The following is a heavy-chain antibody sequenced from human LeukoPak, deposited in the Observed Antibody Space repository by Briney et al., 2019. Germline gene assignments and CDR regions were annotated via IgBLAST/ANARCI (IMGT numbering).Heavy chain of an antibody. CDR1: GGSISNSIYY. J-gene: IGHJ4*02. CDR3: ARHVADSGWPRFCDY. D-gene: IGHD5-12*01. Sequence: SETLSLTCTVSGGSISNSIYYWGWVRQPPGKGLEWIGSIYHSGTTYYSPSLQSRVTMSVDTSKNQFSLKLTSVTAADTAVYYCARHVADSGWPRFCDYWGQGTLVTVSS. CDR2: IYHSGTT. V-gene: IGHV4-39*01.